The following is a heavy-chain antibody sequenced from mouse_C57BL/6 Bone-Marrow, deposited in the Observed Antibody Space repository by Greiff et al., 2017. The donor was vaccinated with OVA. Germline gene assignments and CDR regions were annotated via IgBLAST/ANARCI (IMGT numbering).Heavy chain of an antibody. D-gene: IGHD1-1*01. Sequence: EVQLVESGEGLVKPGGSLKLSCAASGFTFSSYAMSWVRQTPEKRLEWVAYISSGGDYIYYADTVKGRFTISRDHARNTRYLQMGSLKSEDTAMYYCTSEGVYYDGSSPAWFAYRGQGTLVTVSA. CDR3: TSEGVYYDGSSPAWFAY. J-gene: IGHJ3*01. V-gene: IGHV5-9-1*02. CDR1: GFTFSSYA. CDR2: ISSGGDYI.